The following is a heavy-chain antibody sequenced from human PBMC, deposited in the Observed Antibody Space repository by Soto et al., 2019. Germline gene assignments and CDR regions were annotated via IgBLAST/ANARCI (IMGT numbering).Heavy chain of an antibody. V-gene: IGHV3-48*02. CDR3: AREDILGARSFDY. CDR1: GFTFSGYS. CDR2: ISSLSSPR. D-gene: IGHD1-26*01. Sequence: EVQLVESGGGLVQTGGSLRLSCAASGFTFSGYSMNWVRQAPGKGLEWVSYISSLSSPRHYAESVEGRFIIFRDNAKNSLYLQMNSLRDEDTAVYFCAREDILGARSFDYWGQGALVTVSS. J-gene: IGHJ4*02.